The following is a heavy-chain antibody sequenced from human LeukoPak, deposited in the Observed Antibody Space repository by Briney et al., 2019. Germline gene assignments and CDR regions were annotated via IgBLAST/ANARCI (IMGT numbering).Heavy chain of an antibody. Sequence: ASVKVSCKASGYTFTGYYMHWVRQAPGQGLEWMGWINPNSGGTNYAQKFQGRVTMTRDTSISTAYMELSRLRSDDTAVYYCARRRGTMVRGVIVFDYYYYYYMDVWGKGTTVTISS. CDR2: INPNSGGT. CDR1: GYTFTGYY. CDR3: ARRRGTMVRGVIVFDYYYYYYMDV. D-gene: IGHD3-10*01. J-gene: IGHJ6*03. V-gene: IGHV1-2*02.